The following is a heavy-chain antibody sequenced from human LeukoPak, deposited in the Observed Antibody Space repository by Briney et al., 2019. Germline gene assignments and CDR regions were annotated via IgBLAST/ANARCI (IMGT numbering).Heavy chain of an antibody. V-gene: IGHV4-59*01. D-gene: IGHD2-2*01. CDR2: IYYSGAT. Sequence: SQTLSLTRELSGGSLTGYYWSSIRQPPGKGLEWIGYIYYSGATNYNPSLKSRVTKSVATSKNQFSLKLYSVTAADTAVYYCARLGGCTTTCCYVHWFDPWGGGTLVTVSS. CDR1: GGSLTGYY. CDR3: ARLGGCTTTCCYVHWFDP. J-gene: IGHJ5*02.